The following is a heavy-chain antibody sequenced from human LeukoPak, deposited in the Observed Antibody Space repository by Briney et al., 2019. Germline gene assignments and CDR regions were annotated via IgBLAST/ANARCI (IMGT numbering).Heavy chain of an antibody. V-gene: IGHV3-74*01. D-gene: IGHD5-18*01. J-gene: IGHJ4*02. Sequence: GGSLRLSCAASGFPFRSYWMHWVRQAPGRGLVWVSRIDSDGSSTSYADSVKGRFTISRDNSKNTLYLQMNSLRAEDTAVYYCAKDRGYSYGCLDYWGQGTLVTVSS. CDR3: AKDRGYSYGCLDY. CDR1: GFPFRSYW. CDR2: IDSDGSST.